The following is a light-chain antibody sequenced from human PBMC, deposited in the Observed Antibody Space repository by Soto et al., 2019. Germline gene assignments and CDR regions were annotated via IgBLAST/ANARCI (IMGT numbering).Light chain of an antibody. CDR2: DAS. V-gene: IGKV1-33*01. J-gene: IGKJ4*02. CDR1: HDVSRN. CDR3: QQYNSMLS. Sequence: DIQMTQSPSSLSASVGDRVTIACQSSHDVSRNLNWFQQKPGEAPKLLIYDASNLERGVPSRFSASWSGTDFTFTISSLQPEDVATYYCQQYNSMLSFGGGTEIEL.